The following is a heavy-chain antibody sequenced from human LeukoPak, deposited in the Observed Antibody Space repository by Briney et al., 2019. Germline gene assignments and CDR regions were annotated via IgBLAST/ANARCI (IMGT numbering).Heavy chain of an antibody. V-gene: IGHV3-11*01. J-gene: IGHJ4*02. Sequence: GGSLRLSCAASGFTFNNYAMSWVRQAPGKGLEWVSYISSSGSTIYYADSVKGRFTISRDNAKNSLYLQMNSLRAEDTAVYYCARDRHSYGYGTPNYWGQGTLVTVSS. CDR1: GFTFNNYA. D-gene: IGHD5-18*01. CDR3: ARDRHSYGYGTPNY. CDR2: ISSSGSTI.